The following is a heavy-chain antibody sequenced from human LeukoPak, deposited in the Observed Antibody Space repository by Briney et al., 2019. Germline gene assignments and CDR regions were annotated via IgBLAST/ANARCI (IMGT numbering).Heavy chain of an antibody. D-gene: IGHD4-17*01. CDR2: LDRDDGEI. J-gene: IGHJ4*02. Sequence: ASVKVSCKVSGNSLSQLSILWVRQAPGKGLEWMGCLDRDDGEIIYAQEFQGRVTMTEDKSTDTAYMEVNSLTSEDTAVYYCAADGGPTASVYDCWGQGTLVTVSS. CDR1: GNSLSQLS. V-gene: IGHV1-24*01. CDR3: AADGGPTASVYDC.